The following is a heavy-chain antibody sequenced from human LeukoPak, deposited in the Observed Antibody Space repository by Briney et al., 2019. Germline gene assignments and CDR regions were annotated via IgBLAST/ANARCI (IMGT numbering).Heavy chain of an antibody. Sequence: SQTLSLTCAISGDSVSSISATWNWIRQSPSRGLEWLGRTYYRSKWYNEYAVSVKSRITINPDTSKNQFSLQLNSVTPEDTSVYYCARGGSYAFDYWGQGTPVTVSS. J-gene: IGHJ4*02. CDR3: ARGGSYAFDY. CDR2: TYYRSKWYN. CDR1: GDSVSSISAT. D-gene: IGHD3-16*01. V-gene: IGHV6-1*01.